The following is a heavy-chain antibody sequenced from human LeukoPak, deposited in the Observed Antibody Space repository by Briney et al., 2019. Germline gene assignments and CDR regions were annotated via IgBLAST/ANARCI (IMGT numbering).Heavy chain of an antibody. J-gene: IGHJ3*02. D-gene: IGHD4-17*01. CDR3: AHSVTVTTPHDAFDI. V-gene: IGHV2-5*01. Sequence: SGPTLFHPTRALTLTFTFSGFSLRTSGVGGGWIRQPPVRALEWLTLIYWNDDKRYSPSLKSRLTITKHTSKNQVVLTMTNMDPVDTATYYCAHSVTVTTPHDAFDIWGQGTMVTVSS. CDR2: IYWNDDK. CDR1: GFSLRTSGVG.